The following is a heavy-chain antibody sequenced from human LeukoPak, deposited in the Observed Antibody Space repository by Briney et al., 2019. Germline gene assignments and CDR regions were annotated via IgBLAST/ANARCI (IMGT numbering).Heavy chain of an antibody. Sequence: SETLSLTCTVSGGSISSGGYYWSWICQPPGKGLEWIGYIYYSGSTYYNPSPKSRVTISVDTSKNQFSLKLSSVTAADTAVHYCARGARVVVAATHFDYWGQGTLVTVSS. D-gene: IGHD2-15*01. CDR1: GGSISSGGYY. CDR3: ARGARVVVAATHFDY. V-gene: IGHV4-30-4*01. CDR2: IYYSGST. J-gene: IGHJ4*02.